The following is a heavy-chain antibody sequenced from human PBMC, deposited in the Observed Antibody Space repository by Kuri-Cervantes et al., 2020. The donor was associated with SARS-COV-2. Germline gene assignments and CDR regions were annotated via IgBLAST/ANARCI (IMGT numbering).Heavy chain of an antibody. D-gene: IGHD1-14*01. CDR2: ISYDGSNK. Sequence: GGSLRLSCAASGFTFSSYGMHWVRQAPGKGLEWVAVISYDGSNKYYADSVKGRFTISRDNSKNTLYLQMNSLRAEDTAVYYCARTDPQLPHLIYWGQGTLVTVS. CDR3: ARTDPQLPHLIY. CDR1: GFTFSSYG. J-gene: IGHJ4*02. V-gene: IGHV3-30*12.